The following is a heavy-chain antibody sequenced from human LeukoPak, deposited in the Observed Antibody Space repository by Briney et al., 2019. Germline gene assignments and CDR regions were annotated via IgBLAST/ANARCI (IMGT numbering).Heavy chain of an antibody. CDR2: ISWNSGSI. J-gene: IGHJ4*02. D-gene: IGHD1-1*01. CDR3: AKGGSGGRY. V-gene: IGHV3-9*01. CDR1: GFTFDDFV. Sequence: GGSLRLSCAASGFTFDDFVMHWVRQAPGKGLEWVSGISWNSGSIGYADSVKGRFTISRDNAKNSLYLQMNSLRAEDTALYYCAKGGSGGRYWGQGTLVTVSS.